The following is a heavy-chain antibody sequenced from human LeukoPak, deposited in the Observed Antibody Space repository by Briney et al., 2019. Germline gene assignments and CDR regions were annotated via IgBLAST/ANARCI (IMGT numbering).Heavy chain of an antibody. CDR3: ARHFALLRYFDWLLPFDY. J-gene: IGHJ4*02. Sequence: SGTLSLTCTVSGGSISSSSYYWGWIRQPPGKGLEWIGSIYYSGSTYYNPSLKSRVTISVDTSKNQFSLKLSSVTAADTAEYYCARHFALLRYFDWLLPFDYWGQGTLVTVSS. CDR1: GGSISSSSYY. CDR2: IYYSGST. V-gene: IGHV4-39*01. D-gene: IGHD3-9*01.